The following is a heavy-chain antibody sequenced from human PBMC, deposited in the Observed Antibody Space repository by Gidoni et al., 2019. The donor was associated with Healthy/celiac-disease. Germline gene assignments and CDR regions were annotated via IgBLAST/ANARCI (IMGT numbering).Heavy chain of an antibody. CDR1: DGPLSSGSYS. V-gene: IGHV4-61*02. CDR3: ARATTVVTPYYFDY. J-gene: IGHJ4*02. CDR2: IDTSGST. Sequence: QVQLQESGPGLVKPSQTLSLTCTGSDGPLSSGSYSRSWIRQPAGKGLEWIGRIDTSGSTNYNPSLKSRVTISVDTSKNQFSLKLNSVTAADTAVYYCARATTVVTPYYFDYWGQGTLVTVSS. D-gene: IGHD4-17*01.